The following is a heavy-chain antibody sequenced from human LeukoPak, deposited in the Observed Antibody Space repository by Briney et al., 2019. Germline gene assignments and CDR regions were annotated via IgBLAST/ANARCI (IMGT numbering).Heavy chain of an antibody. CDR3: AKSDGALGYDFWSGYAYYFDY. CDR1: GFTFNSYA. Sequence: GGSLRLSCAASGFTFNSYAMSWVRQAPGKGLEWVSAISGSGGSTYYADSVKGRFTISRDNSKNTLHLQMNSLRAEDTAVYYCAKSDGALGYDFWSGYAYYFDYWGQGTLVTVSS. D-gene: IGHD3-3*01. V-gene: IGHV3-23*01. J-gene: IGHJ4*02. CDR2: ISGSGGST.